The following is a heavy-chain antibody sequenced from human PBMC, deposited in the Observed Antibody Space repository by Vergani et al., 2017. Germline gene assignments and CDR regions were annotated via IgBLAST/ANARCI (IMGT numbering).Heavy chain of an antibody. CDR2: IRGSGGST. V-gene: IGHV3-23*01. D-gene: IGHD3-9*01. J-gene: IGHJ4*02. CDR1: GFTFSSYA. CDR3: AKGGGFDILTGYYPFDY. Sequence: EVQLLESGGGLVQPGGSLRLSCAASGFTFSSYAMSWVRQAPGKGLEWVSAIRGSGGSTYYADSVKGRFTISRDNSKNTLYLQMNSLRAEDTAVYYCAKGGGFDILTGYYPFDYWGQGTLVTVSS.